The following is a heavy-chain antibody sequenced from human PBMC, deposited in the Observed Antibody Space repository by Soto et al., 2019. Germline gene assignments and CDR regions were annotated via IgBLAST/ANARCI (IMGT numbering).Heavy chain of an antibody. CDR2: IYYSGST. J-gene: IGHJ4*02. CDR3: ARVGGYRRIPNFDY. CDR1: GGSISSFYYY. Sequence: SDTLSLTCTVSGGSISSFYYYWSWIRQPPGKGLEWIGYIYYSGSTYYNPSLKSRVTISVDTSKNQFSLKLSSVTAADTAVYYCARVGGYRRIPNFDYWGQGTLVTVSS. V-gene: IGHV4-30-4*02. D-gene: IGHD5-18*01.